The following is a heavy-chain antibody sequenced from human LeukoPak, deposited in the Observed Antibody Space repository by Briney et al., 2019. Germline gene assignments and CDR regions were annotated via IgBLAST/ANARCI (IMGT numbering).Heavy chain of an antibody. CDR3: ASLNIVVVPAAIGHYYMDV. D-gene: IGHD2-2*01. J-gene: IGHJ6*03. CDR2: IYYSGST. V-gene: IGHV4-59*01. Sequence: PSETLSLTCTVSGGSISSYDWSWIRQPPGKGLEWIGYIYYSGSTNYNPSLKSRVTISVDTSKNQFSLKLSSVTAADTAVYYCASLNIVVVPAAIGHYYMDVWGKGTTVTVSS. CDR1: GGSISSYD.